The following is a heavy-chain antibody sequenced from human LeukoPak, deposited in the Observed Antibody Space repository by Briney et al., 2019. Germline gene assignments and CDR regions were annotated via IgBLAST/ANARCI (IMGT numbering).Heavy chain of an antibody. J-gene: IGHJ6*02. CDR1: GYTFTSYY. CDR3: ARDHLIFGVVSGMDV. V-gene: IGHV1-46*01. D-gene: IGHD3-3*01. Sequence: ASVKVSCKTSGYTFTSYYMHWVRQAPGQGLEWMGIINPSGGSTSYAQKFQGRVTMTRDTSTSTVYMELSSLRSEDTAVYYCARDHLIFGVVSGMDVWGQGTTVTVSS. CDR2: INPSGGST.